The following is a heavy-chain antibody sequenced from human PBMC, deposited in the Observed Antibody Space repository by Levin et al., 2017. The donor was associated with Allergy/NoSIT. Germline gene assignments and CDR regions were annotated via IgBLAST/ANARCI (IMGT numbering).Heavy chain of an antibody. CDR1: NVSVSSGSFY. CDR2: IYYTGNT. D-gene: IGHD6-19*01. CDR3: VRVGGRGWLSYYYDY. V-gene: IGHV4-61*01. J-gene: IGHJ4*02. Sequence: SQTLSLTCTVSNVSVSSGSFYWSWIRQPPGKGLEWIGYIYYTGNTNYNPSLKTRVTISLDKSKNQFSLNLNSVTAADTAVYHCVRVGGRGWLSYYYDYWGQGTLVTVSS.